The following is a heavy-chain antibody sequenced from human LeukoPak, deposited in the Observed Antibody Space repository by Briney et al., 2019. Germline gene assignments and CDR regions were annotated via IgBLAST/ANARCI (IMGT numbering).Heavy chain of an antibody. CDR3: ARGVDDAFDI. CDR2: IYYSGST. J-gene: IGHJ3*02. Sequence: SETLSLTCTVSGGSISSYYRSWIRQPPGKGLEWIGYIYYSGSTNYNPSLKSRVTISVDTSKNQFSLKLSSVTAADTAVYYCARGVDDAFDIWGQGTMVTVSS. V-gene: IGHV4-59*01. CDR1: GGSISSYY.